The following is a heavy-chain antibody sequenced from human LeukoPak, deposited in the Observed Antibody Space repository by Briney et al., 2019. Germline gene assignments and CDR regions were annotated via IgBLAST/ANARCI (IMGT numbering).Heavy chain of an antibody. D-gene: IGHD5-18*01. J-gene: IGHJ4*02. CDR3: ARKRYSTTDY. V-gene: IGHV3-7*01. Sequence: GGSLRLSCAASGFTFSSYAMSWVRQAPGKGLEWVANIKQDGSEKYHVDSVKGRFTISRDNAKNSLYLQMNSLRAEDTAVYYCARKRYSTTDYWGQGTLVTVSS. CDR2: IKQDGSEK. CDR1: GFTFSSYA.